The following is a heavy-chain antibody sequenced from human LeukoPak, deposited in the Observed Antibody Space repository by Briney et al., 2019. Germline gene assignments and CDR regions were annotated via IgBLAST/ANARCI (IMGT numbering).Heavy chain of an antibody. V-gene: IGHV3-23*01. CDR3: AKDSFYFGSGSDHDY. D-gene: IGHD3-10*01. Sequence: PGGSLRLSCAASGFTFSSYAMSWVRQAPGKGLEWVSAISGSGGSTYYADSVKGRFTISRDNSKNTLYLQMNSLRAEDTAVYYCAKDSFYFGSGSDHDYWGQGTLVTVSS. J-gene: IGHJ4*02. CDR2: ISGSGGST. CDR1: GFTFSSYA.